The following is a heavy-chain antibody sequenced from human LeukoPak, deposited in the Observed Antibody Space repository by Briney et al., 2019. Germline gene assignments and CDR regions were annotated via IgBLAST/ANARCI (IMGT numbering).Heavy chain of an antibody. CDR3: ARDRYCSGGTCKVLDY. Sequence: GGSLRLSCAASGFTVSSNYMSWVRQAPGKGLEWVSVIYSGGSTYYADSVKGRFTISRDNSKNTLYLQMNSLRAEDTAVYYCARDRYCSGGTCKVLDYWGQGTLVTVSS. J-gene: IGHJ4*02. CDR2: IYSGGST. CDR1: GFTVSSNY. V-gene: IGHV3-53*01. D-gene: IGHD2-15*01.